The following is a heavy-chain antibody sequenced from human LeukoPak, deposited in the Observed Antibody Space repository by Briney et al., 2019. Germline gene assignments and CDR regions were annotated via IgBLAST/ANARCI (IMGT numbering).Heavy chain of an antibody. Sequence: GRSLRLYCAASGFTFDDYAMHWVRQAPGKGLEWVSGISWNSGSIGYADSVKGRFTISRDNAKNSLYLQMNSLRAEDMALYYCAKDASGYPRSPFDYWGQGTLVTVSS. CDR1: GFTFDDYA. J-gene: IGHJ4*02. V-gene: IGHV3-9*03. D-gene: IGHD3-9*01. CDR3: AKDASGYPRSPFDY. CDR2: ISWNSGSI.